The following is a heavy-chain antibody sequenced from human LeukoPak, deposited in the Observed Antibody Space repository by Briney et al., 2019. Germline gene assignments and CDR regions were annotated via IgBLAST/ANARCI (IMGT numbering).Heavy chain of an antibody. CDR3: ARGTYNWAFDY. J-gene: IGHJ4*02. CDR2: NNAGNGTT. V-gene: IGHV1-3*02. CDR1: GYSFTSYA. D-gene: IGHD1-20*01. Sequence: ASVTVSCKASGYSFTSYALHWVRQAPGQRLAWMGWNNAGNGTTKYSQEFQGRITITRDTSASTAYMELSSLRSEDMALYYCARGTYNWAFDYWGQGTLVTV.